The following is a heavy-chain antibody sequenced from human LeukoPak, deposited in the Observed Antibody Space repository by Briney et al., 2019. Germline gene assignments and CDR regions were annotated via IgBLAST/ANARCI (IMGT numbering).Heavy chain of an antibody. CDR3: VRGVGGEYFYFDR. J-gene: IGHJ4*02. D-gene: IGHD1-26*01. CDR2: IYHSGAA. CDR1: GDSISSDGHS. V-gene: IGHV4-30-4*07. Sequence: SETLSLTCGVSGDSISSDGHSWGWIRQPPGKGLEWVGYIYHSGAAYHNPSLKSRLALSVDTSTNQFSLRLRSVTAADTAVYYCVRGVGGEYFYFDRWGQGALVTVSA.